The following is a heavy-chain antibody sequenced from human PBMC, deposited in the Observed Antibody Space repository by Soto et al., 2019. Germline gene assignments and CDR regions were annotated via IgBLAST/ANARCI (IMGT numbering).Heavy chain of an antibody. CDR3: ARDRVKLWSTSPENYYYYMDI. V-gene: IGHV3-11*01. CDR1: GFTFSDYY. Sequence: GGSLRLSCAASGFTFSDYYLSWIRQAPGKGLEWVSCISGSGGNTFYADSVKGRFTVSRDNANNSLYLQMSSLRPEDKAVYYCARDRVKLWSTSPENYYYYMDIWGKGATVTVSS. CDR2: ISGSGGNT. D-gene: IGHD3-10*01. J-gene: IGHJ6*03.